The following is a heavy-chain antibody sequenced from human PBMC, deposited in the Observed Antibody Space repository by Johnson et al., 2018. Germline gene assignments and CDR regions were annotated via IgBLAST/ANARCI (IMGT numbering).Heavy chain of an antibody. Sequence: QVQLVESGGGVVQPGRSLRLSCTASGFTFSSYAMHWVRQAPGKGLEWVAVISYDGSNKYYADSVKGRFTISRDNSKNTVYLHMNSLRAEDTAVYYCAKHFWSGYLTEYCHHWGQGTRVTVSS. CDR2: ISYDGSNK. CDR1: GFTFSSYA. CDR3: AKHFWSGYLTEYCHH. D-gene: IGHD3-3*02. V-gene: IGHV3-30-3*02. J-gene: IGHJ1*01.